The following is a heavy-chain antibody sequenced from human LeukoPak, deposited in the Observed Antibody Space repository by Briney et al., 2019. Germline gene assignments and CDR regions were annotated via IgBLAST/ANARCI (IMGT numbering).Heavy chain of an antibody. CDR3: ARFGQSANWFDP. Sequence: PGGSLRLSCAASGFTFSDYYMNWIRQAPGKGLEWVSYISSSSSYTNYADSVKGRFTISRDNAKNSLYLQMNSLRAEDTAVYYCARFGQSANWFDPWGQGTLVTVSS. D-gene: IGHD3-10*01. CDR1: GFTFSDYY. V-gene: IGHV3-11*06. CDR2: ISSSSSYT. J-gene: IGHJ5*02.